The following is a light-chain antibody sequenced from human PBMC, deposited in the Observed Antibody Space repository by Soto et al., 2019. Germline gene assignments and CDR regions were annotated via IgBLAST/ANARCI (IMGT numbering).Light chain of an antibody. CDR3: QPWTSSSDQGV. CDR1: NIGINA. Sequence: SYELTQPPSVSVAPEKTATITCGGANIGINAVHWYQQKPGQAPLLVVYYDNDRPSGIPERFSGSTSGNTATLTVSRVEAGDEADYYCQPWTSSSDQGVFGGGTKLTVL. CDR2: YDN. J-gene: IGLJ3*02. V-gene: IGLV3-21*04.